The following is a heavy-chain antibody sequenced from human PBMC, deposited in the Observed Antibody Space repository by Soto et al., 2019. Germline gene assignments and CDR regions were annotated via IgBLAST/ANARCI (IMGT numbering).Heavy chain of an antibody. Sequence: QVQLVQSGAEEKKPGASVKVSCKASGYTFTSYAMHWVRQAPGQRLEWMGWINAGNGNTKYSQKFQGRVNITRDTAASTAYMELSSQRSEDTAVYYCARHGSGWDYWGQGTLVTVSS. D-gene: IGHD6-19*01. CDR1: GYTFTSYA. V-gene: IGHV1-3*05. CDR3: ARHGSGWDY. CDR2: INAGNGNT. J-gene: IGHJ4*02.